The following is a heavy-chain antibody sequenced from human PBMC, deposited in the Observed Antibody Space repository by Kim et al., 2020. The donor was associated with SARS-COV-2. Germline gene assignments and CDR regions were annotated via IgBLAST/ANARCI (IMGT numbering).Heavy chain of an antibody. Sequence: SETLSLTCTVSGGSISSYYWSWIRQPPGKGLEWIGYIYYSGSTNYNPSLKSRVTISVDTSKNQFSLKLSSVTAADTAVYYCARLHYYGDPTIYYYYYGMDVWGQGTTVTVSS. D-gene: IGHD4-17*01. CDR1: GGSISSYY. J-gene: IGHJ6*02. CDR3: ARLHYYGDPTIYYYYYGMDV. V-gene: IGHV4-59*13. CDR2: IYYSGST.